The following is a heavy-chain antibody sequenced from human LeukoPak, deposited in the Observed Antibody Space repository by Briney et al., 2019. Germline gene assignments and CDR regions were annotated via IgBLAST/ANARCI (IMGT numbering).Heavy chain of an antibody. V-gene: IGHV3-23*01. D-gene: IGHD3-10*01. CDR1: GFTFGNYA. CDR3: AKDGQEVGYYGSGSPLDY. J-gene: IGHJ4*02. CDR2: ISGSGGNT. Sequence: GGSLRLSCAGSGFTFGNYAMSWVRLAPGKGLEWVSSISGSGGNTYYADSVKGRFTISRDNSKNTLYLQMNSLRAEDTAVYYCAKDGQEVGYYGSGSPLDYWGQGTLVTVSS.